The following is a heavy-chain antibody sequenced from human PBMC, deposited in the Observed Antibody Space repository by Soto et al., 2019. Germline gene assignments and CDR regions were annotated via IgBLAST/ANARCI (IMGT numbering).Heavy chain of an antibody. D-gene: IGHD3-22*01. J-gene: IGHJ4*02. CDR1: GYTFATSW. CDR3: ARHRGHTSGYYGTLDY. CDR2: VYPDDSST. V-gene: IGHV5-51*01. Sequence: PGESLKISCKGSGYTFATSWIAWVRQKPGKGLEWLGIVYPDDSSTRYSPSFEGQVTISADKFITTAYLQWSGLKASDTAIYFCARHRGHTSGYYGTLDYWGQGTLVTVSS.